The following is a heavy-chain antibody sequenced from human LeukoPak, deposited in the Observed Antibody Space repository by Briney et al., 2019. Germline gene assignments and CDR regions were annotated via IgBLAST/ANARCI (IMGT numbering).Heavy chain of an antibody. CDR3: AKDGDWGWFDP. Sequence: PGGSLRLSCAASGFTFSSYAMSWVRQAPGKGRGWGSAISGSGGRTYYADSVKGRFTISRDNSKSTLYLQMNSLRAEDTAVYYCAKDGDWGWFDPWGQGTLVTVSS. CDR1: GFTFSSYA. J-gene: IGHJ5*02. CDR2: ISGSGGRT. D-gene: IGHD2-21*02. V-gene: IGHV3-23*01.